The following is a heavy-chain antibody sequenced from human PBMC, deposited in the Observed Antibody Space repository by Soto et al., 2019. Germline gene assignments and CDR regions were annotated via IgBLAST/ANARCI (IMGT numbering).Heavy chain of an antibody. V-gene: IGHV3-7*03. Sequence: GGSLRLSCAASGFTFSSFWMSWVRQAPGKGLEWVANIKTDGSETHYVDSVKGRFTISRDNPKTSLFLQMNSLRVEDTAVYFCTSDRYPRFYHGSGSYPYYWGQGTLVTVSS. D-gene: IGHD3-10*01. CDR1: GFTFSSFW. J-gene: IGHJ4*02. CDR2: IKTDGSET. CDR3: TSDRYPRFYHGSGSYPYY.